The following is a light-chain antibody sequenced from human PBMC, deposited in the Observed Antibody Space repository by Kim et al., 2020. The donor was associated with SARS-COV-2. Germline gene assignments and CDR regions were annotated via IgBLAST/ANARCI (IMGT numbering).Light chain of an antibody. J-gene: IGKJ5*01. V-gene: IGKV3-11*01. Sequence: EVVLTQSPATLSLSPGERATLSCWARQSVRTNLAWYQQRPGQAPRLLIDEASNRATGIPARFRGSGSGTDFILTISSLEPEDFAVYYCQQRNSWPLTFGQGTRLE. CDR1: QSVRTN. CDR2: EAS. CDR3: QQRNSWPLT.